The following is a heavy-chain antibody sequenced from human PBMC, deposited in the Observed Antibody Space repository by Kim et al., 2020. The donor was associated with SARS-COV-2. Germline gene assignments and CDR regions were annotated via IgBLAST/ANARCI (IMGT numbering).Heavy chain of an antibody. CDR2: IRGSCPITPGGSST. Sequence: GGSLRLSCAASGFSFSDFNMNWIRQAPGKGLEWVSYIRGSCPITPGGSSTYYADSVKGRFTVSRDNARNSLYLQMNSLRDDDTAVYFCARATVGYEYWGQGTLVTVS. V-gene: IGHV3-11*04. D-gene: IGHD1-1*01. CDR1: GFSFSDFN. J-gene: IGHJ4*02. CDR3: ARATVGYEY.